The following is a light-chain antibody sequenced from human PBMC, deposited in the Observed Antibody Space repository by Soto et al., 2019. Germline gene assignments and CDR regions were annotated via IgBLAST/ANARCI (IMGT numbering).Light chain of an antibody. CDR1: KLDNKY. CDR2: QDT. CDR3: QAWDRSNVV. J-gene: IGLJ2*01. Sequence: SYELTQPPSVSVSPGQTASITCSGDKLDNKYACWYQQKPGQSPVLVIYQDTKRPSGIPERFFGSNSENTATLTISGTQAMDEADYYCQAWDRSNVVFGGGTSSPS. V-gene: IGLV3-1*01.